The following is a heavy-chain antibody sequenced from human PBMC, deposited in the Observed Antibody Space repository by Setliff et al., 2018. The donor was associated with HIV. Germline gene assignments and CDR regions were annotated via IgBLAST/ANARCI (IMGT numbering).Heavy chain of an antibody. J-gene: IGHJ6*03. CDR3: ARDATSEGYMDV. Sequence: PSETLSLTCTVSGGSISSYSWSWIRQPPGKGLEWIGYIYTSGSTNYNPSLKSRVTISVDTSANQFSLKLTSVTAADTAMYFCARDATSEGYMDVWGKGTTVTVSS. CDR1: GGSISSYS. CDR2: IYTSGST. V-gene: IGHV4-4*08.